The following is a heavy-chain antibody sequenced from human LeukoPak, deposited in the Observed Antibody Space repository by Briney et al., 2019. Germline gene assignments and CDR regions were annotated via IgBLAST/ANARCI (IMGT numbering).Heavy chain of an antibody. D-gene: IGHD6-13*01. CDR1: GGSISSYY. V-gene: IGHV4-39*07. CDR2: IYYSGSI. CDR3: ARVRAAAVPYYFDY. J-gene: IGHJ4*02. Sequence: SETLSLTCTVSGGSISSYYWGWIRQPPGKGLEWIGSIYYSGSIYSNGSLKSRVTISVETSKNQFSLKLGSVTAADTAMYYCARVRAAAVPYYFDYWGRGTLITVSS.